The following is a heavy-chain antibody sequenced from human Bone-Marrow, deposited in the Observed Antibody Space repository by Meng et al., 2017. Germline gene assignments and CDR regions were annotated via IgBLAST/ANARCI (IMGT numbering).Heavy chain of an antibody. J-gene: IGHJ6*02. CDR1: GYTFTSYG. CDR2: MSAYNGNT. CDR3: ARGYFNSGATDEYYGMDV. Sequence: ASVKVSCKASGYTFTSYGISWVRQAPGQGLEWMGWMSAYNGNTNYAQKLQGRVTMTTDTSTSTAYMELRSLRSDDTAVYYCARGYFNSGATDEYYGMDVWGQGTTVTVSS. D-gene: IGHD4-17*01. V-gene: IGHV1-18*01.